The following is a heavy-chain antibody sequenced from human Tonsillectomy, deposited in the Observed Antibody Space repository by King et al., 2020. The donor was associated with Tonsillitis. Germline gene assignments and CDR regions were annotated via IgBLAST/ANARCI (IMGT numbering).Heavy chain of an antibody. Sequence: VQLVESGGGLVKPGGSLRLSCAVSGFTFSDYYMSWIRQAPGKGLEWVSYISRSGSSINYADSVKGRFTISRDNAKKSLYLQMNSLRAEDTAVYYCAREVAMEWSGWFDSWGQGTLVTVSS. D-gene: IGHD3-10*02. CDR2: ISRSGSSI. J-gene: IGHJ5*01. CDR3: AREVAMEWSGWFDS. CDR1: GFTFSDYY. V-gene: IGHV3-11*01.